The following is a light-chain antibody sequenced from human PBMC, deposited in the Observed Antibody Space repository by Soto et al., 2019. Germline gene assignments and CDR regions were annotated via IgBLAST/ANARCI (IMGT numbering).Light chain of an antibody. CDR3: SSYTSSSTVV. CDR1: SSNIGGYNV. Sequence: QSALTQPASVSGSPGQSITISCSGTSSNIGGYNVVSWYQQHPGKAPKLMIYEVSNRPSGVSNRFSGSKSGNTASLTISGLQAEDEADYYRSSYTSSSTVVFGGGTQLTVL. CDR2: EVS. J-gene: IGLJ2*01. V-gene: IGLV2-14*01.